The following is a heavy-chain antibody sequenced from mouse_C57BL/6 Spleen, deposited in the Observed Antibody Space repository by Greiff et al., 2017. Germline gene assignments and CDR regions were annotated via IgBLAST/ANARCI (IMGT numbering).Heavy chain of an antibody. Sequence: EVKVVESGGGLVKPGGSLKLSCAASGFTFSSYAMSWVRQTPEKRLEWVATISDGGSYTYYPDNVKGRFTISRDNAKNNLYLQMSHLKSEDTAMYYCARDQGWLLRGFAYWGQGTLVTVSA. D-gene: IGHD2-3*01. CDR1: GFTFSSYA. CDR2: ISDGGSYT. CDR3: ARDQGWLLRGFAY. J-gene: IGHJ3*01. V-gene: IGHV5-4*01.